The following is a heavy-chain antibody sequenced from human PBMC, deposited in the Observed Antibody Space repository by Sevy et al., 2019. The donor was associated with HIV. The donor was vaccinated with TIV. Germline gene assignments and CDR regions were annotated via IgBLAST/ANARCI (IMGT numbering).Heavy chain of an antibody. CDR1: GYTFTSYG. J-gene: IGHJ6*03. CDR2: ISAYNGNT. Sequence: ASVKVSCKASGYTFTSYGISWVRQAPGQGLEWMGWISAYNGNTNCAQTLQGRVTMTTDTSTSTAYMELRSLRSDDTAVYYCARESVVATIGAYYYYYYMDVWGKGTTVTVSS. D-gene: IGHD5-12*01. V-gene: IGHV1-18*04. CDR3: ARESVVATIGAYYYYYYMDV.